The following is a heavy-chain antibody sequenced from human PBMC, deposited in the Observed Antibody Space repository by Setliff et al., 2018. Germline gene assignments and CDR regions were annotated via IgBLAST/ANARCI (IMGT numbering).Heavy chain of an antibody. V-gene: IGHV5-51*01. CDR2: IYPGDSDT. Sequence: GESLKISCKGSGYSFTSYWIAWVRQMPGKGLEWMGIIYPGDSDTRYSPFFQGQVTIYKDTSKSQVVLTLTNVDPVDTATYYCARIPEDSVILPAVSPYYYYYMDVWGKGTTVTVSS. CDR3: ARIPEDSVILPAVSPYYYYYMDV. D-gene: IGHD2-2*01. CDR1: GYSFTSYW. J-gene: IGHJ6*03.